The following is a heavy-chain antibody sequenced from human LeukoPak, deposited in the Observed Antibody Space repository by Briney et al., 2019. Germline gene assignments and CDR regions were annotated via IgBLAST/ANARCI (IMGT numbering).Heavy chain of an antibody. D-gene: IGHD6-13*01. CDR1: GGSISSYY. V-gene: IGHV4-59*12. J-gene: IGHJ6*02. Sequence: SETLSLTCTVSGGSISSYYWSWIRQPPGKGLEWIGSIYYSGSTYYNPSLKSRVTISVDTSKNQFSLKLSSVTAADTAVYYCARLGGSSSWYYYYYYGMDVWGQGTTVTVSS. CDR2: IYYSGST. CDR3: ARLGGSSSWYYYYYYGMDV.